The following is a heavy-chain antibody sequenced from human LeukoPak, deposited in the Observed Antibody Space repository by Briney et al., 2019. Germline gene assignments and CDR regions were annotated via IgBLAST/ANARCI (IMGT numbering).Heavy chain of an antibody. V-gene: IGHV3-15*01. D-gene: IGHD3-16*01. CDR2: IKSKTNGGTT. J-gene: IGHJ4*02. Sequence: GGSLRLSCAGSGFTFSNAWMSWVRQAPGKGLEWVGRIKSKTNGGTTDYAAPVKGRFTISRDDSKNTVYLQMNSLKTEDTAVYYCTTGGNYAIFDYWGQGTLVTVSS. CDR3: TTGGNYAIFDY. CDR1: GFTFSNAW.